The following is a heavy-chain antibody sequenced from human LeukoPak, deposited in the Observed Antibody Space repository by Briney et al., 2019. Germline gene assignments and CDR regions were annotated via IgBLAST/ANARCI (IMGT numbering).Heavy chain of an antibody. V-gene: IGHV1-69*13. Sequence: ASVKVSCKASGGTFNSYAISWVRQAPGQGLEWMGGIIPIFDTANYAQKFQGRVTITADEFTSTAYMELSSLRSEDTAVYYCARARVQLWLGPQDYYYYYGMDVWGQGTTVTVSS. CDR3: ARARVQLWLGPQDYYYYYGMDV. D-gene: IGHD5-18*01. CDR2: IIPIFDTA. J-gene: IGHJ6*02. CDR1: GGTFNSYA.